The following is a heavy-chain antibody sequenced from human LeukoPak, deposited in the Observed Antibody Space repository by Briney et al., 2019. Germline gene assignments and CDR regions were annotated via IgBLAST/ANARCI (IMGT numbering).Heavy chain of an antibody. Sequence: AGGSLRLSCAASGFSFSSYWMHWVRQAPGKGLVWVARINSDGSTTNYADYVKGRFTISRDNAKNTLYLQMNSLRAEDTAVYYCARRSSGSPPYYFDSWGQGTLVTVSS. V-gene: IGHV3-74*01. CDR1: GFSFSSYW. CDR2: INSDGSTT. D-gene: IGHD1-26*01. J-gene: IGHJ4*02. CDR3: ARRSSGSPPYYFDS.